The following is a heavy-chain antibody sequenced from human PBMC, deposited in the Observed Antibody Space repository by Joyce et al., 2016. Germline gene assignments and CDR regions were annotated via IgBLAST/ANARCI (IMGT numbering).Heavy chain of an antibody. J-gene: IGHJ4*02. CDR1: GGTRSGYA. V-gene: IGHV1-69*06. Sequence: QMQLVQSGAEVKKPGSSVKVSCRAFGGTRSGYAISWVRQAPGQGLEGMGGITPIFATARYAQKLQTRLTITADKSTNTDYMELSSLRSEYTAIYYCVRVRQSGNINDYLGQGTQVTVSS. CDR2: ITPIFATA. CDR3: VRVRQSGNINDY.